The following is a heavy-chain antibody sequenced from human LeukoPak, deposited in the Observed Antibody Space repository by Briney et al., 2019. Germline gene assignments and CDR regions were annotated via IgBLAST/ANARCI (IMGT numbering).Heavy chain of an antibody. CDR2: ISGSGGST. Sequence: GGSLRLSCAASEFTFSSYAMSWVRQAPGKGLEWVSAISGSGGSTYYADSVKGRFTISRDNSENTLYLRMNSLRAEDTAVYYCAKANTYYYDSSGYYRPYDAFDIWGQGTMVTVSS. V-gene: IGHV3-23*01. J-gene: IGHJ3*02. CDR1: EFTFSSYA. CDR3: AKANTYYYDSSGYYRPYDAFDI. D-gene: IGHD3-22*01.